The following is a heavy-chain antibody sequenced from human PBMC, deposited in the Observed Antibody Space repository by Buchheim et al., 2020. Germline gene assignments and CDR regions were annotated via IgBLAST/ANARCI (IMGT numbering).Heavy chain of an antibody. Sequence: QVQLVESGGGVVQPGRSLRLSCAASGFTFSSYAMHWVRQAPGKGLEWVAVISYDGSNKYYADSVKGRFTISRDNSKNTLYLQMNSLRAEDTAVYYCARKGWGPYYDFWSGSNDAFDIWGQGT. V-gene: IGHV3-30*04. J-gene: IGHJ3*02. CDR3: ARKGWGPYYDFWSGSNDAFDI. D-gene: IGHD3-3*01. CDR2: ISYDGSNK. CDR1: GFTFSSYA.